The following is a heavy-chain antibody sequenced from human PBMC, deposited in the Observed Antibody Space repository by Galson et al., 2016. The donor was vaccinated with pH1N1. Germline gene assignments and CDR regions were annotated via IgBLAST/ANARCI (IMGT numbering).Heavy chain of an antibody. CDR3: ATEDYYTSLY. V-gene: IGHV3-7*01. CDR2: INQDDSRK. Sequence: SLRLSCAAPGFIFSDYWMSWVRQAPGKGLEWVAKINQDDSRKYYVDSMKGRCTISRDNAENSLSLQMNSLRVEDTALYYCATEDYYTSLYWGQGILVAVSS. D-gene: IGHD1-26*01. CDR1: GFIFSDYW. J-gene: IGHJ4*02.